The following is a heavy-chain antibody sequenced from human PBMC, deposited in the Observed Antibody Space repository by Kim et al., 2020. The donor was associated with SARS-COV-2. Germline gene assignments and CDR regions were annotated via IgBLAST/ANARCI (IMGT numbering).Heavy chain of an antibody. D-gene: IGHD1-26*01. CDR3: AKWDHGMDV. CDR2: GST. J-gene: IGHJ6*02. Sequence: GSTYHADSVKGRFTISRDNSKTTLYLQMNSLRAEDTAVYYCAKWDHGMDVWGQGTTVTVSS. V-gene: IGHV3-23*01.